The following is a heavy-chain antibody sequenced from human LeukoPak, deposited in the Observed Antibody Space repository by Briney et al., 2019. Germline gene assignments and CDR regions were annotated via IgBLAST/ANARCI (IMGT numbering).Heavy chain of an antibody. CDR1: GGSISSYY. D-gene: IGHD6-19*01. Sequence: ASETLSLTCTVSGGSISSYYRSWIRQPAGKGLEWIGRIYTSGSTNYNPSLKSRVTMSVDTSKNQFSLKLSSVTAADTAVYYCASGSGWYGDYFDYWGQGTLVTVSS. CDR3: ASGSGWYGDYFDY. J-gene: IGHJ4*02. CDR2: IYTSGST. V-gene: IGHV4-4*07.